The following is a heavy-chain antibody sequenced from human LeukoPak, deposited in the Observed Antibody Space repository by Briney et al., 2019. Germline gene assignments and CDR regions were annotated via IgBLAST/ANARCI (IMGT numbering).Heavy chain of an antibody. Sequence: PGGSLRLSCAASGFTFSSYWMSWVRQAPGKGLEWVANIKQDGSEKYYVDSVKGRLTISRDNAKNSLYLQMNSLRAEDTAVYYCARDDNFYYYYMDVWRKGTTVTVSS. CDR1: GFTFSSYW. V-gene: IGHV3-7*01. J-gene: IGHJ6*03. CDR3: ARDDNFYYYYMDV. CDR2: IKQDGSEK.